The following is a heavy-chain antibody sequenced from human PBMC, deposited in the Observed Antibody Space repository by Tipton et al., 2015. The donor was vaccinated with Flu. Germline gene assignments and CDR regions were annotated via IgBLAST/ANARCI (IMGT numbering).Heavy chain of an antibody. CDR2: IYYSGST. V-gene: IGHV4-39*07. Sequence: GLVKPSETLSLTCTVSGGSISSSSYYWGWIRQPPGKGLEWIGSIYYSGSTYYNPSLKSRVTISVDTSKNQFSLKLSSVTAADTAVYYCARDPVLWSEGFGYFDYWGQGTLVTVSS. D-gene: IGHD3-10*01. J-gene: IGHJ4*02. CDR1: GGSISSSSYY. CDR3: ARDPVLWSEGFGYFDY.